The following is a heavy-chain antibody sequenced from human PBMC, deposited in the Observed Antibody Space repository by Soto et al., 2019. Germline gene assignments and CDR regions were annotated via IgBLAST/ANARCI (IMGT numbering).Heavy chain of an antibody. V-gene: IGHV2-70*13. D-gene: IGHD4-17*01. CDR3: PGFLGNYGDPDYSYYVMDV. J-gene: IGHJ6*02. CDR2: IDWDDDK. Sequence: ESGPTLVNPTQTLTLTCTFSGFSLSTSGMCVSWIRQPPGKALEWLALIDWDDDKYYSTSLKTRLTISKDTSKNQVVLTMTNMEPVDTATYYWPGFLGNYGDPDYSYYVMDVWGQGTTVTVSS. CDR1: GFSLSTSGMC.